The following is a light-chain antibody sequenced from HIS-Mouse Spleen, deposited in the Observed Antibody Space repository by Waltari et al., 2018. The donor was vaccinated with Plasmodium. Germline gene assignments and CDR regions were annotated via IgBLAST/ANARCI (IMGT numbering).Light chain of an antibody. J-gene: IGLJ3*02. CDR3: CSYAGSSTWV. Sequence: QSALTQPASVSGSPGQSITISCTGTSSDVGSYNLVSWYQQHPGQAPKRMIYEGSKRPSGVSKRLSGAKSGNTSSLTIAGLQAEDEADYYCCSYAGSSTWVFGGGTKLTVL. CDR2: EGS. V-gene: IGLV2-23*01. CDR1: SSDVGSYNL.